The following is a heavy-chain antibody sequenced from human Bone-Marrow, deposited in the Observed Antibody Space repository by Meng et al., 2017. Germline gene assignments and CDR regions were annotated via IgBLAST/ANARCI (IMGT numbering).Heavy chain of an antibody. D-gene: IGHD3-22*01. V-gene: IGHV1-69*01. CDR3: ASLQPIVVVIGRKDYYFDY. CDR1: GGTVSSYA. CDR2: IIPIFGTA. Sequence: QGQVVLSGAEVKKAGSSVKVSCKASGGTVSSYAISWVGQAPGQGLEWMGGIIPIFGTANYAQKFQGRVTITADESTSTAYMELSSLRSEDTAVYYCASLQPIVVVIGRKDYYFDYWGQGTLVTVSS. J-gene: IGHJ4*02.